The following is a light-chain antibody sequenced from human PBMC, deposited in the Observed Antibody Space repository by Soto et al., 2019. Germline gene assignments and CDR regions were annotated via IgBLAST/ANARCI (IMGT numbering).Light chain of an antibody. CDR1: QSISSN. V-gene: IGKV3-15*01. CDR2: GAS. J-gene: IGKJ5*01. Sequence: EIVMTQSPATLSVSPGERATLSCRASQSISSNVGWYQQRPGQAPRLLIYGASTRATGIPARFSGSGSGTEFNLTISSLESEDSAVYYCQQYNTWRQITFGQGTRLEIK. CDR3: QQYNTWRQIT.